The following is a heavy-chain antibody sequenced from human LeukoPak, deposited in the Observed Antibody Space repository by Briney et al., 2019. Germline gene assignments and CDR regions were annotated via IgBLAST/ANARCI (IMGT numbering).Heavy chain of an antibody. D-gene: IGHD5-24*01. J-gene: IGHJ4*02. CDR3: ARGDNYGLTYFFDY. Sequence: PSETRSLTCTVSGGSISSYYWSWIRQPPGKGLEWIGYMYYSGSTNYNPSLKSRVTISVDTSKNQFSLKLTSVTAADAAVYYCARGDNYGLTYFFDYWGQGTLVTVSP. V-gene: IGHV4-59*01. CDR1: GGSISSYY. CDR2: MYYSGST.